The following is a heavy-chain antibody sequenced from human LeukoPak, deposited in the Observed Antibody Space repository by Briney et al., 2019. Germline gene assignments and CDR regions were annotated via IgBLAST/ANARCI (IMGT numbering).Heavy chain of an antibody. V-gene: IGHV3-30*18. CDR3: AKEVGTFTLDY. CDR2: ISYDGSDK. D-gene: IGHD1-26*01. J-gene: IGHJ4*02. CDR1: GFSFSTYG. Sequence: GRSLRLSCAASGFSFSTYGMHWVRQAPGKGLEWVTVISYDGSDKYYADSVKGRFTISRDNSRNTPYLQMNSLRVEDTAVYYCAKEVGTFTLDYWGQGTLVTVSS.